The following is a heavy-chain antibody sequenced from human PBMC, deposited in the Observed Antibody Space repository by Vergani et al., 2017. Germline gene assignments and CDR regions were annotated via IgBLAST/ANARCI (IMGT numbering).Heavy chain of an antibody. CDR1: GFTFSSYA. D-gene: IGHD3-16*01. V-gene: IGHV3-23*01. CDR3: AKDLATFDH. CDR2: ITGSGGST. J-gene: IGHJ4*02. Sequence: EVQLLESGGALVPPGGSLRLSCATSGFTFSSYAMGWVPQAPGKGREWVSGITGSGGSTYYSDSVKGRFTISRDNSKNTLDLQMNSLRAEDTAIYYCAKDLATFDHWGQGTLVTVSS.